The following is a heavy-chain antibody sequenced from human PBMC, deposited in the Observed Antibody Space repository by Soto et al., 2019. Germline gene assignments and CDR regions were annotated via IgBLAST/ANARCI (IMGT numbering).Heavy chain of an antibody. CDR1: GFMFNRYA. V-gene: IGHV3-30-3*01. J-gene: IGHJ1*01. D-gene: IGHD3-3*01. CDR3: ARSRSGAVPDSFGF. CDR2: ISKDGSVQ. Sequence: QVQLVESGGRVVQPGRSLRLSCAASGFMFNRYAIHWVRQTPGKGLEWVAVISKDGSVQYYADSVRGRFISSRDKSKDTVYLEMNSLRAEDTAVFYCARSRSGAVPDSFGFWGQGTLVTVSS.